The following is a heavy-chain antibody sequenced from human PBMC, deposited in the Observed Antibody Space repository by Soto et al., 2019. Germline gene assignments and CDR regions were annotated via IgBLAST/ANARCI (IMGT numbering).Heavy chain of an antibody. J-gene: IGHJ4*02. CDR3: ARESPPGDY. CDR1: GGSISSYY. Sequence: PSETLSLTCTVSGGSISSYYWSWIRQPPGKGLEWFGYIYYSGSTNYNPSLKSRVTISVDTSKNQFSLKLSSVTAADTAVYYCARESPPGDYWGQGTLVTVSS. CDR2: IYYSGST. V-gene: IGHV4-59*01.